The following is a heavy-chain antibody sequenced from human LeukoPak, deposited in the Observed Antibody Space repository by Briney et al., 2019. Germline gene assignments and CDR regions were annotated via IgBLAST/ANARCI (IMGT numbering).Heavy chain of an antibody. CDR2: IRYDGGNK. Sequence: GGSLRLSCAASGFIFSSYGMHWVRQAPGKGLEWVAFIRYDGGNKYYADSVKGRFTISRDNSKNTLYLQMNSLRAEDTAVYYCAKDRVNCSSTSCYSVGGNFDYWGQGTLVTVSS. CDR1: GFIFSSYG. CDR3: AKDRVNCSSTSCYSVGGNFDY. V-gene: IGHV3-30*02. J-gene: IGHJ4*02. D-gene: IGHD2-2*01.